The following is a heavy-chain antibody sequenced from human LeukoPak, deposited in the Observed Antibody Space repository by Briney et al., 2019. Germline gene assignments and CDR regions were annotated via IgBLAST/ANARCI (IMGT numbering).Heavy chain of an antibody. V-gene: IGHV1-2*02. J-gene: IGHJ4*02. CDR3: ARAGLEYYYDSSGYADY. Sequence: ASVKVSCKASGYTFTRYDINWVRQATGQGLEWMGWINPNSGGTNYAQKFQGRVTMTRDTSISTAYMELSRLRSDDTAVYYCARAGLEYYYDSSGYADYWGQGTLVTVSS. CDR1: GYTFTRYD. CDR2: INPNSGGT. D-gene: IGHD3-22*01.